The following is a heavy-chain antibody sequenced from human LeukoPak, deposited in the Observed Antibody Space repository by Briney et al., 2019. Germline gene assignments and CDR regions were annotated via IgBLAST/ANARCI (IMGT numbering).Heavy chain of an antibody. CDR2: ISGSGVST. J-gene: IGHJ4*02. D-gene: IGHD4-23*01. CDR1: GFTFNGYV. CDR3: AKDAGRGGRYYFDY. V-gene: IGHV3-23*01. Sequence: GGSLRLSCAASGFTFNGYVMSWVRQAPGKGLEWVSAISGSGVSTYYADSVKGRFTISRDNSENTLYLQMNSLRPEDTAVYYCAKDAGRGGRYYFDYGSQGTLVTVSS.